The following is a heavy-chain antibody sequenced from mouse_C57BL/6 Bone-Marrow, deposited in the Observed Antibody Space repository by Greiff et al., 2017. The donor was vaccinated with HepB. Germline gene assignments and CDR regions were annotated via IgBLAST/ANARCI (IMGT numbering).Heavy chain of an antibody. CDR3: TIVTTVVAHYYAMDY. Sequence: EVQGVESGTVLARPGASVKMSCKTSGYTFTSYWMHWVKQRPGQGLEWIGAIYPGNSDTSYNQKFKGKAKLTAVTSASTAYMELSSLTNEDSAVYYCTIVTTVVAHYYAMDYWGQGTSVTVSS. V-gene: IGHV1-5*01. CDR2: IYPGNSDT. D-gene: IGHD1-1*01. J-gene: IGHJ4*01. CDR1: GYTFTSYW.